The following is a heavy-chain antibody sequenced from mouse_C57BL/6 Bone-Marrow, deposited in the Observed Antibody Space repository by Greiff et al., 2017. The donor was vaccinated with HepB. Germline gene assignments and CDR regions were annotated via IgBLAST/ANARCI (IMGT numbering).Heavy chain of an antibody. CDR1: GYTFTSYW. J-gene: IGHJ4*01. CDR3: ASYPMDY. V-gene: IGHV1-55*01. CDR2: IYPGSGST. D-gene: IGHD6-1*01. Sequence: VQLQQSGAGLVQPGASLKMSCKASGYTFTSYWMTWVKQRPGQGLEWIGDIYPGSGSTNYNEKFKSKATLTVDTTSSTAYMQLSILTSGHSALCDLASYPMDYWGEGTSVTVSS.